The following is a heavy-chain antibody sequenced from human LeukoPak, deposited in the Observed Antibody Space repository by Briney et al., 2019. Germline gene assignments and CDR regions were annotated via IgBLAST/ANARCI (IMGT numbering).Heavy chain of an antibody. CDR3: ARFSGSSLDNNWFDP. CDR1: GYTFTDWW. Sequence: GESLKISCKGSGYTFTDWWIGWVRQVPGKGLEWMGIIYPGDSQTRYSPSFQGRVTISADKSISSAYLQWSSLKASDTAMYFCARFSGSSLDNNWFDPWGQGTLVTVSS. V-gene: IGHV5-51*01. D-gene: IGHD1-1*01. J-gene: IGHJ5*02. CDR2: IYPGDSQT.